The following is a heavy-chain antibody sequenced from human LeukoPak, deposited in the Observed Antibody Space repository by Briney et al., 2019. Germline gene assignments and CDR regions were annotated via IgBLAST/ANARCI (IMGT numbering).Heavy chain of an antibody. Sequence: PSETLSLTCTVSGASIRSYYWNWLRQPPGKGLEWIGYINYSGSTNFNPSLKGRATISMDTSKHHFSLKLSSVTAADTAVYYCARDTRSYDSSGYYFFDFWGQGTLVTVSS. J-gene: IGHJ4*02. V-gene: IGHV4-59*01. CDR2: INYSGST. CDR3: ARDTRSYDSSGYYFFDF. D-gene: IGHD3-22*01. CDR1: GASIRSYY.